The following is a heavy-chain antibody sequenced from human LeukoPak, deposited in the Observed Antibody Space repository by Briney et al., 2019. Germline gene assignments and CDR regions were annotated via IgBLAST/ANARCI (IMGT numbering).Heavy chain of an antibody. Sequence: GGSLRLSCAASGFTFSTYSLNWVRQAPGKGLEWVSLISGDGGSTYYADSVKGRFTISRDNSKNSLYLQMNSLRTEDTALYYCAKDPGPDGYNLFDYWGQGTLVTVSS. CDR1: GFTFSTYS. V-gene: IGHV3-43*02. J-gene: IGHJ4*02. CDR3: AKDPGPDGYNLFDY. CDR2: ISGDGGST. D-gene: IGHD5-24*01.